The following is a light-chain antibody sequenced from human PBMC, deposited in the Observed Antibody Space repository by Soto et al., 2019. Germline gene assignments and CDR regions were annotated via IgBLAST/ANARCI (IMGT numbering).Light chain of an antibody. CDR3: QQYNSYPYT. J-gene: IGKJ2*01. CDR1: QSISSW. Sequence: DIQMTQSPSTLSASVGDRVSTTCRASQSISSWLAWYQQKAGKAPKLLIYKASSLESGVPSRFSGGGSGTEFTLTISSLQPDDFATYYCQQYNSYPYTFGQGTKVDIK. CDR2: KAS. V-gene: IGKV1-5*03.